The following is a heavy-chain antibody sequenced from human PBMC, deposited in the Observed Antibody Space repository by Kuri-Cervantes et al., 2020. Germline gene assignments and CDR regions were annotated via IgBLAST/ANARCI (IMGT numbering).Heavy chain of an antibody. CDR1: GDSISIDGYC. J-gene: IGHJ2*01. Sequence: SETLSLTCTVSGDSISIDGYCGSWIRQPAGKGLEWIGRIFSSATTNYNPSLKSRVTMSVDTSKNQFSLKLSSLTAADTAVYYCARTLETVTAGYWYFDLWGRGTLVTVSS. CDR2: IFSSATT. D-gene: IGHD2-21*02. CDR3: ARTLETVTAGYWYFDL. V-gene: IGHV4-61*02.